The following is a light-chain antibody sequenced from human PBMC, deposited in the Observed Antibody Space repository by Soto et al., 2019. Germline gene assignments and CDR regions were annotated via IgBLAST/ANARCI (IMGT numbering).Light chain of an antibody. J-gene: IGKJ5*01. CDR1: QSIISSY. CDR2: DAS. CDR3: QQRSNWPPIT. V-gene: IGKV3-11*01. Sequence: EMVLTQSPGTLSLSPGERATLSCRASQSIISSYLAWYQQKPGQAPRLLIYDASNRATGIPARFSGSGSGTDFTLTISSLEPEDFAVYYCQQRSNWPPITFGQGTRLEIK.